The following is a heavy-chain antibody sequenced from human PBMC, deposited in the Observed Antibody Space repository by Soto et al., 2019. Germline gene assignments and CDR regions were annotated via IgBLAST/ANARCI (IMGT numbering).Heavy chain of an antibody. CDR1: GGSISTVGHY. V-gene: IGHV4-30-4*08. CDR3: ATESGSTYGYFDH. J-gene: IGHJ4*02. Sequence: TLSLTCSVSGGSISTVGHYWTWIRQPPGKGLEWIGSISNSGSTGYNPSLKTRLSMSVDRSKNQFTLRLTSVTAADTAVYFCATESGSTYGYFDHWGQGTQVTVSS. CDR2: ISNSGST. D-gene: IGHD5-18*01.